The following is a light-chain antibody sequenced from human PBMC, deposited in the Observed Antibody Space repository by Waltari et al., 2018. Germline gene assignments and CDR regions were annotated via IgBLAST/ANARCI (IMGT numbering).Light chain of an antibody. CDR3: QKYVTLPAT. J-gene: IGKJ1*01. Sequence: EFLLTQSPGTVSVSPGEGVTLACRASQNFGKYLAWYQQRPGQPPRLLIYHASNRAIGIPYRFSGSGSGTDVSLTISRLEPEDFAVYYCQKYVTLPATFGQGTKVEIK. CDR1: QNFGKY. CDR2: HAS. V-gene: IGKV3-20*01.